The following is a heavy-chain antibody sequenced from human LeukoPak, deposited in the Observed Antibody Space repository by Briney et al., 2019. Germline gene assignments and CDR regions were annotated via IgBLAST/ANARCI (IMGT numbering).Heavy chain of an antibody. D-gene: IGHD2-2*03. CDR1: GGTFSSYA. CDR2: IIPIFGTA. CDR3: ARAYGYCSSTSCQYAYYYYGMDV. J-gene: IGHJ6*04. Sequence: ASVKVSCKASGGTFSSYAISCVRQAPGQGLEWMGGIIPIFGTANYAQKFQGRVTITADESTSTAYMELSSLRSEDTAVYYCARAYGYCSSTSCQYAYYYYGMDVWGKGTTVTVSS. V-gene: IGHV1-69*13.